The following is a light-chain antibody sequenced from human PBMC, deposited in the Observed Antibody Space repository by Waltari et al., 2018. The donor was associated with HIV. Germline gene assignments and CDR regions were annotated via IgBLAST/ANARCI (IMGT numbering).Light chain of an antibody. J-gene: IGLJ1*01. CDR1: NIGSKS. Sequence: SYDLTQPPSVSVAPGQTARITCGGNNIGSKSVHWYQLRPGQAPVLVVYDDRDRPSGIPERFSGSNSGDTATLTVGWAEAGDEADYYCKVWDSNSAFFGSGTKVTVL. CDR3: KVWDSNSAF. V-gene: IGLV3-21*02. CDR2: DDR.